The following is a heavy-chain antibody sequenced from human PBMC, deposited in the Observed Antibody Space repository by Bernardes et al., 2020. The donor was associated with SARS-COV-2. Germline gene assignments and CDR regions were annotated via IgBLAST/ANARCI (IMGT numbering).Heavy chain of an antibody. D-gene: IGHD6-19*01. CDR2: IYYSGST. CDR3: ARAVSYSSGWLEYYFDY. J-gene: IGHJ4*02. Sequence: SETLSLTCTVSGGSIRSYYWSWIRQPPGKGLEWIGYIYYSGSTNYNPSLKSRVTISVDTSKNQFSLKLSSVTAADTAVYYCARAVSYSSGWLEYYFDYWGQGTLVTVSS. CDR1: GGSIRSYY. V-gene: IGHV4-59*01.